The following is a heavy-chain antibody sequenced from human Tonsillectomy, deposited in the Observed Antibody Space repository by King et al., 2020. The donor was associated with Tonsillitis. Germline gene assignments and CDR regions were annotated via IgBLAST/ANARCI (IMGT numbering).Heavy chain of an antibody. J-gene: IGHJ6*02. CDR1: GFPFRSYA. CDR2: ISGSGGST. D-gene: IGHD1-1*01. V-gene: IGHV3-23*04. Sequence: VQLVESGGDLVQPGGSLRLSCAASGFPFRSYAMNWVRQAPGKGLEWVSAISGSGGSTYYADSVKGRFTISRDNSKNTLYLQMNSLRAEDMALYYCAKDPFGNDHYYGMDVWGQGTTVTVSS. CDR3: AKDPFGNDHYYGMDV.